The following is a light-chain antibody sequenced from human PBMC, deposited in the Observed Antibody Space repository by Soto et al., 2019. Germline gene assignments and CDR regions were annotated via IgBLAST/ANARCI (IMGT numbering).Light chain of an antibody. Sequence: DIQMTQSPSSLSASVGDRVTISCQASQDIRHFLSWYLQKPGKAPKLLIFDASSLVTGVPSRFSGSGSGTDFTFTISSLQPEDIGTYYCQKHENPPITFGQGTRLEIK. J-gene: IGKJ5*01. V-gene: IGKV1-33*01. CDR3: QKHENPPIT. CDR1: QDIRHF. CDR2: DAS.